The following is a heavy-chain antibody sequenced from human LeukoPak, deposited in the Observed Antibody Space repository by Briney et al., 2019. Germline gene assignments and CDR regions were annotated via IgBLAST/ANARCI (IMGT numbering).Heavy chain of an antibody. J-gene: IGHJ4*02. D-gene: IGHD2-15*01. Sequence: ASVKVSCKASGYAFSNYGISWVRQAPGQGIEWLGWISTFNGHTTYALKFQDRGTMTTDTSTDTAYLELRSLRTDDTAVYYCARRHLVGSGYFDHWGQGTLVTVSS. CDR3: ARRHLVGSGYFDH. V-gene: IGHV1-18*01. CDR1: GYAFSNYG. CDR2: ISTFNGHT.